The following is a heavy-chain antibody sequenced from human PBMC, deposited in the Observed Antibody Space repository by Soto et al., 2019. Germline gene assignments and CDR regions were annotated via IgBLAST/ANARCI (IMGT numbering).Heavy chain of an antibody. CDR2: IYYSGST. D-gene: IGHD1-26*01. CDR3: ARVRVRGLGGNAFDI. J-gene: IGHJ3*02. Sequence: SESLSLTYTVSGGSISSYYWSRILQPPGKGLEWIGYIYYSGSTNYNPSLKSRVTISVDTSKNQFSLKLSSVTAADTAVYYCARVRVRGLGGNAFDIWGQGTMVTVSS. CDR1: GGSISSYY. V-gene: IGHV4-59*01.